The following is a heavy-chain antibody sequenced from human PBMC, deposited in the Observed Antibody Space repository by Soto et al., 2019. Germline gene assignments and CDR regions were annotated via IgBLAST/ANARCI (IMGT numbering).Heavy chain of an antibody. CDR3: AGHPYSFQEPVES. J-gene: IGHJ5*02. CDR1: GGSMSSSAYF. Sequence: QLQLQESGPRLVKPSETLSLTCAVSGGSMSSSAYFWAWVRQPPGKPLEWIGSVNYNGNTYYNPSLRSRVPVSMDPFKNQLSLRLTSGTAADASVFYCAGHPYSFQEPVESWGQGDLVTVSS. CDR2: VNYNGNT. V-gene: IGHV4-39*01. D-gene: IGHD2-21*01.